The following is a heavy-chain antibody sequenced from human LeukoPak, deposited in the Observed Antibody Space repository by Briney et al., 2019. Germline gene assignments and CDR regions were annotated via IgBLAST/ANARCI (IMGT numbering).Heavy chain of an antibody. J-gene: IGHJ4*02. D-gene: IGHD5-18*01. CDR3: ARPRRGYSYGFFDI. CDR2: ISSSSSYI. CDR1: GFTFSSYS. Sequence: GGSLRLSCAASGFTFSSYSMNWVRQAPGKGLEWVSSISSSSSYIYYADSVKGRFTISRDNAKNSLYLQMNSLRAEDTAVYYCARPRRGYSYGFFDIWGQGTLVTVSS. V-gene: IGHV3-21*01.